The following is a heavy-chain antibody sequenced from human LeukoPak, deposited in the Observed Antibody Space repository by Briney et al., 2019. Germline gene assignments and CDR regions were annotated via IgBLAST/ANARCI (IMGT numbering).Heavy chain of an antibody. D-gene: IGHD6-19*01. CDR1: GYTFTGYY. V-gene: IGHV1-2*02. CDR3: ARGWYSSGWPPATDY. Sequence: ASVKVSCKASGYTFTGYYMHWVRQAPGQGLEWMGWINPNSGGTNYAQKFQGRVTMTRDTSISTAYMELSRLRSDDTAVYYCARGWYSSGWPPATDYWGQGTLVTVSS. J-gene: IGHJ4*02. CDR2: INPNSGGT.